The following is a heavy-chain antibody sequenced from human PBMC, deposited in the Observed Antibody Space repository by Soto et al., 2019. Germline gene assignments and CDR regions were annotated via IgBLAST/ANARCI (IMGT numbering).Heavy chain of an antibody. D-gene: IGHD3-9*01. V-gene: IGHV3-11*06. Sequence: PGGSLRLSCAASGFAFSDYYMSWVRQAPGKGLEWVSYISSSSSYTNYADSVKGRFTISRDNAKNSLYLQMNSLRAEDTAVYYCFPSLRDYGMDVWGQGTTVTVSS. CDR2: ISSSSSYT. CDR1: GFAFSDYY. CDR3: FPSLRDYGMDV. J-gene: IGHJ6*02.